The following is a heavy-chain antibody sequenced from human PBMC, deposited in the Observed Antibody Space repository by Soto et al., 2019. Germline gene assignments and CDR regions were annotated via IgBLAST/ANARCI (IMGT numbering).Heavy chain of an antibody. CDR1: GYSFTSYW. CDR3: ARPPHYYGSGSPDAFDI. Sequence: PGESLKISCKGSGYSFTSYWIGWVRQMPGKGLEWMGIIYPGDSDTRYSPSFQGQVTISADKSISTAYLQWSSLKASDTAMYYCARPPHYYGSGSPDAFDIWGQGTMVTV. CDR2: IYPGDSDT. D-gene: IGHD3-10*01. V-gene: IGHV5-51*01. J-gene: IGHJ3*02.